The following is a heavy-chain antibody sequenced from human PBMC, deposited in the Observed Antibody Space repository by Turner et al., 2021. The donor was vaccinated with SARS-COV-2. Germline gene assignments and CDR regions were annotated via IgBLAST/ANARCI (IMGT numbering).Heavy chain of an antibody. V-gene: IGHV4-39*01. J-gene: IGHJ6*02. Sequence: QLQLQESGPGLVKPSETLSLPCTVSGGSISSSSYYWGWIRQPPGKGLEWSGSIYYSGSTYYNPSLKSRVTISVDTSKNQFSLKLSSVTAADTAVYYCATSTVAGTELNYYGMDVWGQGTTVTVSS. CDR2: IYYSGST. D-gene: IGHD6-13*01. CDR3: ATSTVAGTELNYYGMDV. CDR1: GGSISSSSYY.